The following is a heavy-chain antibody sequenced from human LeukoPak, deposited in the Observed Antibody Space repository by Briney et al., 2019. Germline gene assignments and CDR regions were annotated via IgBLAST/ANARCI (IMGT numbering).Heavy chain of an antibody. V-gene: IGHV1-69*05. CDR1: GGTFSSYA. J-gene: IGHJ4*02. Sequence: ASVKVSCKASGGTFSSYAISWVRQAPGQGLEWMGGIIPIFGTANYAQKFQGRVTITTDESTSTAYMELSSLRSEDTAVYYCARVVAAAGMDYYYFDYWGQETLVTVSS. CDR3: ARVVAAAGMDYYYFDY. D-gene: IGHD6-13*01. CDR2: IIPIFGTA.